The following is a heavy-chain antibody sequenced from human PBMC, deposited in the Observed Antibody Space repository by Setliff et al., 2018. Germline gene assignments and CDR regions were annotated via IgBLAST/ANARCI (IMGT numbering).Heavy chain of an antibody. Sequence: ASVKVSCKASGYTFTSYDINWVRQATGQGLEWMGWMNPNSGNTGYAQKFQGRVTMTRNTSISTAYMELSSLRSEDTAVYYCARDLSGWVRWELAYYWGQGTLVTVSS. D-gene: IGHD1-26*01. J-gene: IGHJ4*02. CDR1: GYTFTSYD. V-gene: IGHV1-8*01. CDR2: MNPNSGNT. CDR3: ARDLSGWVRWELAYY.